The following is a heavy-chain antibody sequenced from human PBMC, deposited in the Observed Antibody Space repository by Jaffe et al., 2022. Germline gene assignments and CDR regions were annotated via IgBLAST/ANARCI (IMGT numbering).Heavy chain of an antibody. CDR2: ISGSGGST. CDR1: GFTFSSYA. V-gene: IGHV3-23*01. D-gene: IGHD5-18*01. J-gene: IGHJ4*02. CDR3: VGGYSYGYGTAFDY. Sequence: EVQLLESGGGLVQPGGSLRLSCAASGFTFSSYAMSWVRQAPGKGLEWVSAISGSGGSTYYADSVKGRFTISRDNSKNTLYLQMNSLRAEDTAVYYCVGGYSYGYGTAFDYWGQGTLVTVSS.